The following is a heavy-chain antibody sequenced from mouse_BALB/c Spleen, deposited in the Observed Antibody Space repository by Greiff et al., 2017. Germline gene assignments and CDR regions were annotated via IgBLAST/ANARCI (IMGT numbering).Heavy chain of an antibody. D-gene: IGHD2-4*01. J-gene: IGHJ4*01. V-gene: IGHV1S81*02. CDR3: TRDDYDGSYAMDY. Sequence: QVQLQQSGAELVKPGASVKLSCKASGYTFTSYYMYWVKQRPGQGLEWIGEINPSNGGTNFNEKFKSKATLTVDKSSSTAYMQLSSLTSEDSAVYYCTRDDYDGSYAMDYWGQGTSVTVSS. CDR1: GYTFTSYY. CDR2: INPSNGGT.